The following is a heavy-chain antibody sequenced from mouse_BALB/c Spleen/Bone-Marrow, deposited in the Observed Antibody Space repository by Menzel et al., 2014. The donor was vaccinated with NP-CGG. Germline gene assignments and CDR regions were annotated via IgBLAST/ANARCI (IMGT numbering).Heavy chain of an antibody. Sequence: EVQLQQSGAELVRSGASVKLSCTASGFNIKDYYMHWVKQRPEQGLEWIGWIDPGNGDTEYVPKFQGKATMTADTSSNTAYLQLSSLTSEDTAVYYCNAHITTVSYWGQGTTLTVSS. J-gene: IGHJ2*01. V-gene: IGHV14-4*02. CDR2: IDPGNGDT. CDR1: GFNIKDYY. D-gene: IGHD1-1*01. CDR3: NAHITTVSY.